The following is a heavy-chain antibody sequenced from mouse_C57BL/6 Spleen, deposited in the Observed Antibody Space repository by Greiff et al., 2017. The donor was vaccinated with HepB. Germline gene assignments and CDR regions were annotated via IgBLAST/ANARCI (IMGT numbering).Heavy chain of an antibody. J-gene: IGHJ2*01. V-gene: IGHV5-6*01. Sequence: EVQVVESGGDLVKPGGSLKLSCAASGFTFSSYGMSWVRQTPDKRLEWVATISSGGSYTYYPDSVKGRFTISRDNAKNTLYLQMSSLKSEDTAMYYCAREIYDYEGYFDYWGQGTTLTVSS. CDR3: AREIYDYEGYFDY. CDR1: GFTFSSYG. D-gene: IGHD2-4*01. CDR2: ISSGGSYT.